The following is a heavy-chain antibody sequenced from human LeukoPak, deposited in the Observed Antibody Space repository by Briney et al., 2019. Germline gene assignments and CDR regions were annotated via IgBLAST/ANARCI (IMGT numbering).Heavy chain of an antibody. CDR3: ARDFGTTGWHTFDY. J-gene: IGHJ4*02. D-gene: IGHD6-19*01. CDR2: TYYRSKWYN. V-gene: IGHV6-1*01. CDR1: GDSVSSKNGA. Sequence: SQTPSLTCVVSGDSVSSKNGAWNWIRQSPSRGLEWLGRTYYRSKWYNDYAESMEGRMTISQDTSKNQYSLHLNSVTPDDTAVYYCARDFGTTGWHTFDYWGQGTLVTVPS.